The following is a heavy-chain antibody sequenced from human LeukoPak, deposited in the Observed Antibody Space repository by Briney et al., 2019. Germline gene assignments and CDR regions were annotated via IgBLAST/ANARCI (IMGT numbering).Heavy chain of an antibody. CDR1: GYSISSGYY. V-gene: IGHV4-38-2*01. Sequence: SETPSLTCAVSGYSISSGYYWGWIRQHPGKGLEWIGSIYHSGSTYYNPSLKSRVTISVDTSKNQFSQKLRSVTAADTAVYYCARIVGAVSERLDYWGQGTLVAVSS. CDR3: ARIVGAVSERLDY. D-gene: IGHD1-26*01. CDR2: IYHSGST. J-gene: IGHJ4*02.